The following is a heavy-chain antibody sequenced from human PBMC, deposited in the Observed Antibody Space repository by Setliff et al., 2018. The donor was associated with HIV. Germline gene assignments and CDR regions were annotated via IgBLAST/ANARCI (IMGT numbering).Heavy chain of an antibody. D-gene: IGHD3-3*01. CDR1: GYTFTSYA. Sequence: GASVKVSCKASGYTFTSYAMNWVRQAPGQGLEWMGWINTNTGNPTYAQGFTGRFVFSMDTSVSTAYLQISSLGAEDTAVYYCARGTRYNFWNIYYIPHEDFDYWGQGTLVTVSS. CDR3: ARGTRYNFWNIYYIPHEDFDY. CDR2: INTNTGNP. V-gene: IGHV7-4-1*02. J-gene: IGHJ4*02.